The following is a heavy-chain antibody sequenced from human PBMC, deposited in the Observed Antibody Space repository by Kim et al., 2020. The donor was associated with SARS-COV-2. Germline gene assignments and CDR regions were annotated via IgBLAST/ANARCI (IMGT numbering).Heavy chain of an antibody. CDR2: ISSSSTI. J-gene: IGHJ4*01. V-gene: IGHV3-48*02. CDR1: GFTFSSYS. Sequence: GGSLRLSCAASGFTFSSYSMNWVRQAPGKGLEWVSYISSSSTIYYADSVKGRFTISRDNAKNSLYLQMNSLRDEDTAVYYCARNGWGSGSYYTYFDYW. CDR3: ARNGWGSGSYYTYFDY. D-gene: IGHD3-10*01.